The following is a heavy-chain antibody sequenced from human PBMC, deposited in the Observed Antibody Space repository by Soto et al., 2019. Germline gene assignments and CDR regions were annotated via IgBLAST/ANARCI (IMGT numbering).Heavy chain of an antibody. CDR2: ISASGGST. V-gene: IGHV3-23*04. Sequence: EVQLVESGGGLVKPGGSLRLSCAASGLTFSTYAMTWARQAPGKGLEWVSTISASGGSTYYADSVKGRFTISRDNSKNTLYLQMNSLRDEDTAIYYCAKNWGFEFWGQGTLVTVSS. CDR3: AKNWGFEF. D-gene: IGHD7-27*01. J-gene: IGHJ4*02. CDR1: GLTFSTYA.